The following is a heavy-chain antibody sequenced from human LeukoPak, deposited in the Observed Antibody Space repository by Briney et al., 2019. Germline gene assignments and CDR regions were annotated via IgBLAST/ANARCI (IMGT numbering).Heavy chain of an antibody. Sequence: GGSLRLSCAASGFSFSNYEMNWVRQAPGKGLEWVSYISSSGSTIYYADSVKGRFTISRDNAKNSLYLQMNSQRAEDTAVYYCAELGITMIGGVWGKGTTVTISS. CDR2: ISSSGSTI. D-gene: IGHD3-10*02. J-gene: IGHJ6*04. CDR1: GFSFSNYE. CDR3: AELGITMIGGV. V-gene: IGHV3-48*03.